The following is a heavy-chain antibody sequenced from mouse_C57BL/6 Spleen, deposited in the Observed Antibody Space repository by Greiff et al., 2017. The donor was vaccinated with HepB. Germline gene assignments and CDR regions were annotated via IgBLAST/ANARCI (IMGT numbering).Heavy chain of an antibody. CDR2: ISSGSSTI. Sequence: VQLKESGGGLVKPGGSLKLSCAASGFTFSDYGMHWVRQAPEKGLEWVAYISSGSSTIYYADTVKGRFTISRDNAKNTLFLQMTSLRSEDTAMYYCARGNWDEGLDYWGQGTSVTVSS. V-gene: IGHV5-17*01. D-gene: IGHD4-1*01. CDR3: ARGNWDEGLDY. CDR1: GFTFSDYG. J-gene: IGHJ4*01.